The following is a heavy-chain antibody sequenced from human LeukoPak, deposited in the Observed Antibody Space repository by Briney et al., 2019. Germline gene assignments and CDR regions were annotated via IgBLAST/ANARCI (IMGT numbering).Heavy chain of an antibody. CDR3: ARASPGSLGEYYFDY. J-gene: IGHJ4*02. CDR2: IYSGGSS. CDR1: GFTFSSNY. V-gene: IGHV3-53*01. Sequence: GGSLRLSCAASGFTFSSNYMSWVRQAPGKGLEWVSVIYSGGSSYYADSVKGRFTISRDNSKNTLYLQMNSLRAEDTAVYYCARASPGSLGEYYFDYWGQGTLVTVSS. D-gene: IGHD3-16*01.